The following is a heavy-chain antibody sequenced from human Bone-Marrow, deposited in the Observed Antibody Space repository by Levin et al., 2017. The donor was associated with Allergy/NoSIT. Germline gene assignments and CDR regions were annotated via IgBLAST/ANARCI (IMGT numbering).Heavy chain of an antibody. J-gene: IGHJ4*02. V-gene: IGHV3-33*01. D-gene: IGHD3-3*01. CDR3: ARVKLRFLEWLFTFDY. CDR2: IRYDGSNK. CDR1: GFTFSSYG. Sequence: LSLTCAASGFTFSSYGMHWVRQAPGKGLEWVAVIRYDGSNKYYADSVKGRFTISRDNSKNTLYLQMNSLRAEDTAVYYCARVKLRFLEWLFTFDYWGQGTLVTVSS.